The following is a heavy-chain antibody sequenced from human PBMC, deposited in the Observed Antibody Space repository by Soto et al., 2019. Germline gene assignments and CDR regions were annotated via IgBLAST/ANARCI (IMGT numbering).Heavy chain of an antibody. CDR2: IIPIFGTA. CDR1: GGTFSSYA. V-gene: IGHV1-69*13. Sequence: VKVSCKASGGTFSSYAISWVRQAPGQGLEWMGGIIPIFGTANYAQKFQGRVTITADESTSTAYMELSSLRSEDTAVYYCAGNWGYYYGMDVWGQGTTVTVSS. CDR3: AGNWGYYYGMDV. D-gene: IGHD7-27*01. J-gene: IGHJ6*02.